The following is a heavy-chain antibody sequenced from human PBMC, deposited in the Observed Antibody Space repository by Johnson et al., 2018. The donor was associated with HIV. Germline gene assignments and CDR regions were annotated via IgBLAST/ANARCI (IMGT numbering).Heavy chain of an antibody. Sequence: QVQLVESGGGVVQPGRSLRLSCAASGFTFSSYAMHWVRQAPGKGLEWVAVISYDGSNKYYADSVKCRFTISRDNSKNTLYLQMNSLRAEDTAVYYCARDFMYAFDVWGQGTMVTVSS. CDR2: ISYDGSNK. J-gene: IGHJ3*01. D-gene: IGHD3-10*02. CDR1: GFTFSSYA. V-gene: IGHV3-30-3*01. CDR3: ARDFMYAFDV.